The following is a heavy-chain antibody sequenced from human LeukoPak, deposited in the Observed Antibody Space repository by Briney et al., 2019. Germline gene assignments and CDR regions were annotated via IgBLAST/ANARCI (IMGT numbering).Heavy chain of an antibody. CDR2: ISGSGGST. Sequence: PGGSLRLSCAASGFTFSSYAMSWVRQAPGKGLEWVSAISGSGGSTYYADSVKGRFTISRDNSKNTLYLQMNSLRSEDTAVYYCARNVDTAMATNWFDPWGQGTLVTVSS. J-gene: IGHJ5*02. D-gene: IGHD5-18*01. V-gene: IGHV3-23*01. CDR1: GFTFSSYA. CDR3: ARNVDTAMATNWFDP.